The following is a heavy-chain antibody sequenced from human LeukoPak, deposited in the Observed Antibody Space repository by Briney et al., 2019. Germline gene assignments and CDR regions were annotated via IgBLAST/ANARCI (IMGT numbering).Heavy chain of an antibody. CDR2: MNPNSGYT. Sequence: ASVKVSCKTSGYTFTTYDINWVRQATGQGLEWMGWMNPNSGYTGYTQKFQGRVIITRDTSISTAYRELSSLRSEDTAVYYCARVAGSIDYWGQGTLVTVSS. J-gene: IGHJ4*02. D-gene: IGHD6-19*01. V-gene: IGHV1-8*03. CDR3: ARVAGSIDY. CDR1: GYTFTTYD.